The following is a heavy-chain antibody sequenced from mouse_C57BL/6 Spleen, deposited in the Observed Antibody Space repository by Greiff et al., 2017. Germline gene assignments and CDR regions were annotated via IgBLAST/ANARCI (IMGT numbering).Heavy chain of an antibody. D-gene: IGHD2-2*01. CDR2: IDPENGDT. J-gene: IGHJ3*01. V-gene: IGHV14-4*01. Sequence: EVQLQQSGAELVRPGASVKLSCTASGFNIKDDYMHWVKQRPEQGLEWIGWIDPENGDTEYASKFQGKATITADTSSNTAYLQLSSLTSEDTAVNYCTTTTMVTQFAYWGQGTLVTVSA. CDR1: GFNIKDDY. CDR3: TTTTMVTQFAY.